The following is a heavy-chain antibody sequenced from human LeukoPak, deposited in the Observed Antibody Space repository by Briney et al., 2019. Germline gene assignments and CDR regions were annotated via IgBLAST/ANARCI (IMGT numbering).Heavy chain of an antibody. CDR2: IGISSGNT. D-gene: IGHD5-12*01. Sequence: GGSLRLSCAASGYNFIDYSMNWVRQAPGKGLEWISYIGISSGNTKYADSVKGRFTISRDKARNSLYLQMNSLRVEGTDMYYWARDHRYAFDNWGRATMPTVSS. J-gene: IGHJ4*02. V-gene: IGHV3-48*01. CDR3: ARDHRYAFDN. CDR1: GYNFIDYS.